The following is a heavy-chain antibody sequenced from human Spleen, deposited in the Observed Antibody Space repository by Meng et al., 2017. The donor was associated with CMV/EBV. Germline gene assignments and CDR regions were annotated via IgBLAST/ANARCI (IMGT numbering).Heavy chain of an antibody. V-gene: IGHV4-34*01. J-gene: IGHJ3*02. CDR1: GGSFSGYY. Sequence: TLSLTCAVDGGSFSGYYWSWIRQPPGKGLEWIGEINHSGSTKYTPSLTSRVAISVDTSKNHFSLKLTSVTAADTAVYYCARPLGYCIITSCSRAFDIWGQGTMVTVSS. CDR2: INHSGST. CDR3: ARPLGYCIITSCSRAFDI. D-gene: IGHD2-2*01.